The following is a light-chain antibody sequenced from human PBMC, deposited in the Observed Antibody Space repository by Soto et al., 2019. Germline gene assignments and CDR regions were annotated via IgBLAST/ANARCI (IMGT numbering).Light chain of an antibody. J-gene: IGLJ1*01. V-gene: IGLV2-11*01. CDR2: DVS. CDR3: CSSAGVYTYV. Sequence: QSAPTQPRSVSGSPGQSVNISCTGTSSDVGAYKYVSWYQHHPGKAPKLMIYDVSERPSGVPNRFSGSKSGNTASLTVSGLQADDEADYYCCSSAGVYTYVFGTGTKLTVL. CDR1: SSDVGAYKY.